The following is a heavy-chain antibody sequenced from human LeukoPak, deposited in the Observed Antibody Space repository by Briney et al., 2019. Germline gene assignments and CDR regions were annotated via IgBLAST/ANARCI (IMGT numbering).Heavy chain of an antibody. CDR1: GFTFSSYS. CDR3: ARGNYDISTGSDYYYYYYMDV. V-gene: IGHV3-21*01. CDR2: ISSSSSYI. Sequence: GGSLRLSCAASGFTFSSYSMNWVRQAPGKGLEWVSSISSSSSYIYYADSVKGRFTISRDNAKNSLYLQMNSLRAEDTAVYYCARGNYDISTGSDYYYYYYMDVWGKGTTVTVSS. D-gene: IGHD3-9*01. J-gene: IGHJ6*03.